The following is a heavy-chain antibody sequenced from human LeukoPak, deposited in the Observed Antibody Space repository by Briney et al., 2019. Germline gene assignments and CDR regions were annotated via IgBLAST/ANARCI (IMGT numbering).Heavy chain of an antibody. V-gene: IGHV4-61*02. CDR1: GGSISSGSNY. CDR2: IYTSGST. D-gene: IGHD3-3*01. CDR3: ARVYDFWGGFRNYYYYYYMDV. J-gene: IGHJ6*03. Sequence: PSQTQSLTCTVSGGSISSGSNYWRWIRQPAGKGLEWIGRIYTSGSTNYNPSLKSRVTISVDTSKNQFSLKLSSVTAADTAVYYCARVYDFWGGFRNYYYYYYMDVWGKGTTVTVSS.